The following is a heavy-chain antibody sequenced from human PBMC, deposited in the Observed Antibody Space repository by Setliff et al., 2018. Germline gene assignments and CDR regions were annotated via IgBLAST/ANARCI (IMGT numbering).Heavy chain of an antibody. CDR2: IYTSGST. D-gene: IGHD2-15*01. J-gene: IGHJ4*02. CDR1: GGSISSGSYY. Sequence: PSETLSLTCTVSGGSISSGSYYWSWIRQPAGKGPEWIGHIYTSGSTNYNPSLKSRVTISVDTSKNQFSLKLSSVTAADTAVYYCAREGYFPRGGNDLYYFVYWGQGTLVTVSS. CDR3: AREGYFPRGGNDLYYFVY. V-gene: IGHV4-61*09.